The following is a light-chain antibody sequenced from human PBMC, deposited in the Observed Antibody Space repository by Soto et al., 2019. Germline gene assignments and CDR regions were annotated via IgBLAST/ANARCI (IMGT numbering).Light chain of an antibody. Sequence: EIVLTQSPATLSLSPGERATLSCGASQRVSSSYLAWYQQKPGLAPRLLIYDASSRATGIPDRFSGSGSGTDFTLTIIRLEPEDFAVYYCQQYGSSTGTFGQGTKLEIK. J-gene: IGKJ2*01. CDR3: QQYGSSTGT. V-gene: IGKV3D-20*01. CDR2: DAS. CDR1: QRVSSSY.